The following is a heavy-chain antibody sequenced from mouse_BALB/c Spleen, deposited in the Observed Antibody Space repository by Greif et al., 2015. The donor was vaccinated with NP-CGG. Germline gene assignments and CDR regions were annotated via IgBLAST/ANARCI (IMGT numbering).Heavy chain of an antibody. V-gene: IGHV1S41*01. J-gene: IGHJ1*01. CDR1: GYTFTSYW. Sequence: DLVKPGASVKLSCKASGYTFTSYWINWIKQRPGQGLEWIGRIAPGSGSTYYNEMFKGKATLTVDTSSSTAYIQLSSLSSEDSAVYFCARPKLGHPDWYFDVWGAGTTVTVSS. CDR2: IAPGSGST. CDR3: ARPKLGHPDWYFDV. D-gene: IGHD4-1*01.